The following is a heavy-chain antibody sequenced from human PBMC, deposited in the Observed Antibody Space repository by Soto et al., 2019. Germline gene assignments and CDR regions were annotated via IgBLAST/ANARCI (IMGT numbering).Heavy chain of an antibody. CDR3: ARGPYEILTGYGDYYGMDV. D-gene: IGHD3-9*01. CDR1: GFTVSSNY. J-gene: IGHJ6*02. Sequence: EVQLVESGGGLIQPGGSLRLSCAASGFTVSSNYMSWVRQAPGKGLEWVSVIYSGGSTYYADSVKGRFTISRDNSKNTLYLQMNSLRAEDTAVYYCARGPYEILTGYGDYYGMDVWGQGTTVTVSS. V-gene: IGHV3-53*01. CDR2: IYSGGST.